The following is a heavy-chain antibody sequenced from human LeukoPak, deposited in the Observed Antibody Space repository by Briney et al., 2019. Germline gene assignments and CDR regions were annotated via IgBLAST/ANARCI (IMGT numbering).Heavy chain of an antibody. Sequence: PGGSLRLSCAASGFTVSSNYMSWVRQAPGKGLEWVSVIYSGGSTYYADSVKGRFTISRDNSENTLYLQMNSLRAEDTAVYYCASGGLLDYDSSGYYYSFDYWGQGTLVTVSS. CDR3: ASGGLLDYDSSGYYYSFDY. D-gene: IGHD3-22*01. CDR2: IYSGGST. J-gene: IGHJ4*02. V-gene: IGHV3-66*01. CDR1: GFTVSSNY.